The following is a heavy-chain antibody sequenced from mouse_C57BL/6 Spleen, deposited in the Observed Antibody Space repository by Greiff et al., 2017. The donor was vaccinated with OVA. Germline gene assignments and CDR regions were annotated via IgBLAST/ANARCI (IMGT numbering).Heavy chain of an antibody. CDR1: GFSLSTFGMG. CDR2: IWWDADK. Sequence: QVTLKECGPGILQPSQTLSLTCSFSGFSLSTFGMGVGWIRQPSGKGLEWLAHIWWDADKYYNPALKSRITRYKDTTKNQVFLKIANVDTADTATYYCARIGDGYYVDYWGQGTTLTVSS. J-gene: IGHJ2*01. D-gene: IGHD2-3*01. CDR3: ARIGDGYYVDY. V-gene: IGHV8-8*01.